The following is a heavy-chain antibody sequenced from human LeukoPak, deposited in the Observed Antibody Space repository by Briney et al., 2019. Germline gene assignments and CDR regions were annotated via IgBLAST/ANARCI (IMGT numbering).Heavy chain of an antibody. V-gene: IGHV3-7*04. J-gene: IGHJ5*02. CDR2: IEQDGSEK. CDR1: GFTFSSYW. Sequence: PGGSLRLSCAASGFTFSSYWMSWVRQAPGKGLEWVANIEQDGSEKYYVDSVKGRFTISRDNAKNSLYLQMNSLRAEDTAVYYCARDQNIVVVVAADTYNWFDPWGQGTLVTVSS. CDR3: ARDQNIVVVVAADTYNWFDP. D-gene: IGHD2-15*01.